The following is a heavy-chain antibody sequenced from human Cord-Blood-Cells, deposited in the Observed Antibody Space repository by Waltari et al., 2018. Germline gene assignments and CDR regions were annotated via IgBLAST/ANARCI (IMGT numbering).Heavy chain of an antibody. Sequence: QVQLQESGPGLVKPSETLSLTCAVSGYSISSGYYWGWIRQPPGKGLEWIGSIYHGGSTYYNPSLKSRVTISVETSKNQFSLKLSSVTAADTAVYYCARVGANYYDSSGYAFDIWGQGTMVTVSS. CDR1: GYSISSGYY. D-gene: IGHD3-22*01. V-gene: IGHV4-38-2*01. CDR3: ARVGANYYDSSGYAFDI. CDR2: IYHGGST. J-gene: IGHJ3*02.